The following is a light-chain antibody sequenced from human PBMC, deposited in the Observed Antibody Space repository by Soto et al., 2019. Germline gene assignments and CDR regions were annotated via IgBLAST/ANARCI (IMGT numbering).Light chain of an antibody. CDR3: SSYTSSSTPYV. J-gene: IGLJ1*01. CDR1: SSDVGGYNY. V-gene: IGLV2-14*01. CDR2: EVS. Sequence: QSALTQPASVSGSPGQSITISCTGTSSDVGGYNYVSWYQHHPGKAPKVMIYEVSNRPSGVSNRFSGSKSGNTASLTISGLQAEDEADYYCSSYTSSSTPYVFGTGTKATVL.